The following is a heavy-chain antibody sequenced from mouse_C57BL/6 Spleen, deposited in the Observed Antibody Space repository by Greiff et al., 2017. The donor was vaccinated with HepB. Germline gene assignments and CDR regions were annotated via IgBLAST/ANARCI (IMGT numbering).Heavy chain of an antibody. V-gene: IGHV1-82*01. Sequence: VKVVESGPELVKPGASVKISCKASGYAFSSSWMNWVKQRPGKGLEWIGRIYPGDGDTNYNGKFKGKATLTADKSSSTAYMQLSSLTSEDSAVYFCASYSNYEDYFDYWGQGTTLTVSS. CDR3: ASYSNYEDYFDY. CDR2: IYPGDGDT. CDR1: GYAFSSSW. D-gene: IGHD2-5*01. J-gene: IGHJ2*01.